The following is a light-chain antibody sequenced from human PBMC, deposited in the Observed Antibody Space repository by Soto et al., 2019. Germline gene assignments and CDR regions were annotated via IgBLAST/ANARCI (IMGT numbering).Light chain of an antibody. Sequence: QSALTQPPSASGTPGQSVTISCSGSSSNIGSNYVYWYQQLPGTAPKLLIYSNNQRPSGVPDRFSGSKSGTSASLAISGLRSEDEADYYCAAWDDSLSGWVFGGGTKLTVL. CDR1: SSNIGSNY. CDR2: SNN. J-gene: IGLJ3*02. V-gene: IGLV1-47*02. CDR3: AAWDDSLSGWV.